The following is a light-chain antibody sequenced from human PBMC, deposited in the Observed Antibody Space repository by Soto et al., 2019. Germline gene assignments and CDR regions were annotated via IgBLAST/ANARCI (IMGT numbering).Light chain of an antibody. CDR2: DAS. CDR3: QQRSNGPPT. J-gene: IGKJ2*01. CDR1: QSVSSY. Sequence: EIVLTQSPATLSLSPGERATLSCRASQSVSSYLAWYQQQPGQAPRLLIYDASNRATGIPARVSGSGSGTYCSLTISSLEHEDFVDYYCQQRSNGPPTFGQGTKREIK. V-gene: IGKV3-11*01.